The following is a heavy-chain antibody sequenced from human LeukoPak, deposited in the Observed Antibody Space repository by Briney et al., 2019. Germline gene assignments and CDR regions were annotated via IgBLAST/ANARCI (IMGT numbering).Heavy chain of an antibody. D-gene: IGHD1-26*01. J-gene: IGHJ4*02. CDR2: ISSSSSYT. CDR3: ARSGSHDY. Sequence: CLRLSCAASGFTFSEYYMSWIRQAPGKGLEWGSYISSSSSYTNYADSVKGRFTISRDNAKNSLYLQMNSLRADDTAVYYCARSGSHDYWGQGTLVTVSS. CDR1: GFTFSEYY. V-gene: IGHV3-11*03.